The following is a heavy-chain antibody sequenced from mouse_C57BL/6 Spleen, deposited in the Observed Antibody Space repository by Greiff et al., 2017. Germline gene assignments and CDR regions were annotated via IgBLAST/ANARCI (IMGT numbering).Heavy chain of an antibody. V-gene: IGHV1-82*01. D-gene: IGHD2-1*01. Sequence: VQLQQSGPELVKPGASVKISCKASGYAFSSSWMNWVKQRPGKGLEWIGRIYPGDGDTNYKGKFKGKATLTADKSSSTAYMQLSSLTSEDSAVYFCAREKGGNYVNYFDYWGQGTTLTVSS. CDR2: IYPGDGDT. J-gene: IGHJ2*01. CDR1: GYAFSSSW. CDR3: AREKGGNYVNYFDY.